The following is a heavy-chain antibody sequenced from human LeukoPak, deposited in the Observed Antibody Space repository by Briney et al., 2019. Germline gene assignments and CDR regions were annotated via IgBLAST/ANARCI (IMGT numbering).Heavy chain of an antibody. CDR3: AKARGGTYRTYYFDY. CDR1: GFPFTIYP. V-gene: IGHV3-23*01. J-gene: IGHJ4*02. CDR2: SGSGGDT. Sequence: GGSLGPSCVAPGFPFTIYPINWVAQAPGKGLEWVSVSGSGGDTYYVDSVKGRFTISRDNSKNTLYLQMNSLRAEDTAVYYCAKARGGTYRTYYFDYWGQGTLVTVSS. D-gene: IGHD1-26*01.